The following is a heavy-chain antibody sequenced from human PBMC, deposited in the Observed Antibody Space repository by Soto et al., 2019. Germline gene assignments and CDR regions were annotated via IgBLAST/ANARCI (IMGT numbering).Heavy chain of an antibody. CDR1: GGSFSGYH. CDR3: ARGRRIAYFSGSPSYYVFDI. CDR2: INPSGNT. Sequence: QVQQQQWGARLLKPSETLSLTCAVSGGSFSGYHWSWIRQTPGKGLEWIGEINPSGNTNFNPYLKRRVTTPRDTSRHETSLRLRSVTAEDTAVYYCARGRRIAYFSGSPSYYVFDIWGQGDLVTVSS. J-gene: IGHJ4*02. D-gene: IGHD3-10*01. V-gene: IGHV4-34*01.